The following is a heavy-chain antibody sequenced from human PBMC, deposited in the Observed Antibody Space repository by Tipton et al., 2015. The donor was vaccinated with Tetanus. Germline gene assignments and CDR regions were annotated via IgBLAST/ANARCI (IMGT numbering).Heavy chain of an antibody. J-gene: IGHJ4*02. Sequence: TLSLTCAVYGGSFSGYYWSWIRQTPGKGLEWIGDISHSGTTAYNPSLKSRVTISVDTSKNQFSLKLSSVTAADTAVYYCARSRPGAMTTVTTFEYWGQGTLVTVSS. CDR1: GGSFSGYY. CDR3: ARSRPGAMTTVTTFEY. D-gene: IGHD4-17*01. CDR2: ISHSGTT. V-gene: IGHV4-34*01.